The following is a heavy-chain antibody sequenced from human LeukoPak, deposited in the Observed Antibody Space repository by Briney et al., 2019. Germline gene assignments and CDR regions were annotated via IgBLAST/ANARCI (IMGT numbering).Heavy chain of an antibody. CDR1: GFTFSSYW. CDR3: ARDLFGLAAPDNWFDP. Sequence: AGGSLRLSCAASGFTFSSYWMSWVRQAPGKGLEWVANIKQDGSEKYYVDSVKGRFTISRDNAKNSLYLQMNSLRAEDTAVYYCARDLFGLAAPDNWFDPWGQGTLVTVSS. D-gene: IGHD6-25*01. CDR2: IKQDGSEK. J-gene: IGHJ5*02. V-gene: IGHV3-7*03.